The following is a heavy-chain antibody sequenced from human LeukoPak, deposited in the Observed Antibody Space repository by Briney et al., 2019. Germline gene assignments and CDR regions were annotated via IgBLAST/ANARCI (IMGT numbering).Heavy chain of an antibody. CDR3: ARHPTGYPNWFDP. V-gene: IGHV4-39*01. J-gene: IGHJ5*02. CDR2: FHSSGST. CDR1: GGSISLSSFS. D-gene: IGHD3-9*01. Sequence: SETLSLTCIVSGGSISLSSFSWAWIRQPPGKRLEWIGAFHSSGSTYYNPSLESRVTISIDTPKIQFSLKLISLTAADTAVYYCARHPTGYPNWFDPWGPGILVTVSS.